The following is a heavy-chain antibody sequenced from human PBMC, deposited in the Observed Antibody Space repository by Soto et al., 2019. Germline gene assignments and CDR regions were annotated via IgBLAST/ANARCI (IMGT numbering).Heavy chain of an antibody. CDR3: PRGYDFWSGYYYPYGMDV. CDR1: GFNFDDYA. Sequence: LRLSCAASGFNFDDYAMHWVRQIPGKGLEWVSGISWESGSIGYADSVKGRFTISRDNSKNSLCLQMNSLRAEDTAVYYCPRGYDFWSGYYYPYGMDVWGQGTTVTVSS. V-gene: IGHV3-9*01. J-gene: IGHJ6*02. CDR2: ISWESGSI. D-gene: IGHD3-3*01.